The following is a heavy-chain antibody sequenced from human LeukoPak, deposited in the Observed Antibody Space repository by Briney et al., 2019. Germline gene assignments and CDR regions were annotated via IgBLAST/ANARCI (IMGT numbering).Heavy chain of an antibody. Sequence: SETLSLTCTVSGGSISSYYWSWIRQPPGKGLEWIGYIYYSGSTNYNPSLKSRVTISVDTSKNQFSLKLSSVTAADTAVYYCARANPGYCSSTSCYDSYYMDVWGKGTTVTVSS. CDR2: IYYSGST. CDR1: GGSISSYY. D-gene: IGHD2-2*01. J-gene: IGHJ6*03. V-gene: IGHV4-59*01. CDR3: ARANPGYCSSTSCYDSYYMDV.